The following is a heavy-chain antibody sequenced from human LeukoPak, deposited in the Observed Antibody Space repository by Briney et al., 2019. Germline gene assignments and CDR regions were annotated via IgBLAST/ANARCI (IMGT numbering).Heavy chain of an antibody. CDR2: IYPGDSDT. V-gene: IGHV5-51*01. CDR1: GYSFTSYW. D-gene: IGHD3-3*01. J-gene: IGHJ5*01. CDR3: ARRIAIFGDGNWFDF. Sequence: GESLKISCKGSGYSFTSYWIGWVRQMPGKGLEWMGIIYPGDSDTRYSPSFQGQVTISADKSISTAYLQWSSLKPSDTAMYYCARRIAIFGDGNWFDFWGQGTLVTVSS.